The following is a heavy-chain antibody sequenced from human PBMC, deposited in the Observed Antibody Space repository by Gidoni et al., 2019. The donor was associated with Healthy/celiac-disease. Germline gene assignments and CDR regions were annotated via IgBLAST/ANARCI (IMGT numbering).Heavy chain of an antibody. CDR3: ASRAVGAGGFQH. D-gene: IGHD1-26*01. CDR2: IIPIFGTA. J-gene: IGHJ1*01. V-gene: IGHV1-69*01. CDR1: GGPLSSYA. Sequence: QVQLVQSGAEVKKPASSGKVSSKASGGPLSSYAISWVRQAPGQGLEWMGGIIPIFGTANYAQKFEGRVTITADESTSTAYMELSSLRSEDTAVYYCASRAVGAGGFQHWGQGTLVTVSS.